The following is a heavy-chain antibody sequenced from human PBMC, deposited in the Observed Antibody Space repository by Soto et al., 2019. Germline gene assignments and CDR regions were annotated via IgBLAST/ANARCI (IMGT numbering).Heavy chain of an antibody. CDR3: ARGGVSTRTFDY. CDR2: INPSTGDSDT. D-gene: IGHD3-3*01. J-gene: IGHJ4*02. CDR1: GYTFTGYY. V-gene: IGHV5-51*03. Sequence: GASVKVSCKASGYTFTGYYMHWVRQAPGLGLEWMGWINPSTGDSDTRYRPSFQGQVTISADKSISSAYLQWSSLRASDTAMYYCARGGVSTRTFDYWGQGTPVTVSS.